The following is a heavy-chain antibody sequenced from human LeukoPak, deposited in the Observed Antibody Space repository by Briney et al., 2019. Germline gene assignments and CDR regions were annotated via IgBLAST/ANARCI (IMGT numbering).Heavy chain of an antibody. D-gene: IGHD6-19*01. CDR1: GFTFSSYG. Sequence: GGSLRLSCAASGFTFSSYGMHWVRQAPGKGLEWVAVISYDGSNKYYADSVKGRFTISGDNSKNTLYLQMNSLRAEDTAVYYCAKDPHSSGWYYYYGMDVWGKGTTVTVSS. CDR2: ISYDGSNK. J-gene: IGHJ6*04. V-gene: IGHV3-30*18. CDR3: AKDPHSSGWYYYYGMDV.